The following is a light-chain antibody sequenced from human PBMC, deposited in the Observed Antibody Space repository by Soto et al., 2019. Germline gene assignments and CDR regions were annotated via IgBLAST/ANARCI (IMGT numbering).Light chain of an antibody. V-gene: IGLV2-14*01. CDR3: SSYTSSSSVL. J-gene: IGLJ2*01. CDR1: SSDVGGYNY. CDR2: EVT. Sequence: QSALTQPASVSGSPGQSITISCTGTSSDVGGYNYVSWFQQHPGKAPKLMIYEVTSRPSGVSNRFSGSKSGNTASLTIFGLRAEDEADYYCSSYTSSSSVLFGGGTKLTVL.